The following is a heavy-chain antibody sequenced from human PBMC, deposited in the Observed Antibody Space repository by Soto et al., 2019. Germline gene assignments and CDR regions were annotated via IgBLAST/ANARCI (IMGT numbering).Heavy chain of an antibody. CDR1: GFTFRNYP. D-gene: IGHD2-2*01. CDR3: AKGGLLPRANRWF. V-gene: IGHV3-23*01. CDR2: ISGSGADT. Sequence: EVQLLESGGGLVQPGGSLRLSCAASGFTFRNYPMTWVRQAPGKGLDWVSTISGSGADTYYPNSVKGRATISRDNSKNTLYLQINSLRAEDTAIYYCAKGGLLPRANRWFWGQGTLVTVSS. J-gene: IGHJ4*02.